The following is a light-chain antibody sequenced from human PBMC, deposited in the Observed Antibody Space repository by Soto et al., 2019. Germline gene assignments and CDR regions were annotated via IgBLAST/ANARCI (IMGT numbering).Light chain of an antibody. V-gene: IGKV1-5*03. Sequence: DIQMTQSPSTLSGSVGDRVTITCRASQTISSWLAWYQQKPGKAPKLLIYKASTLKSGVPSRFSGSGSGTEFTLTISSLQHDDFATYYCQHYNSYYEAFGQGTKVDLK. CDR1: QTISSW. CDR3: QHYNSYYEA. J-gene: IGKJ1*01. CDR2: KAS.